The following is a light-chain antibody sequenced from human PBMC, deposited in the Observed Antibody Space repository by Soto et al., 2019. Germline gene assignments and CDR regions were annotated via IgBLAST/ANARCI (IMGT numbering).Light chain of an antibody. CDR2: EVI. CDR1: SSDVGSYNL. V-gene: IGLV2-23*02. Sequence: QSALSQPASVSGSPGQSITISCTGTSSDVGSYNLVSWYQQHPGKAPKLMIYEVIKRPSGVSNRFSGSKSGNTASLTISGLHAEDEADYYCCSYAGSSTLVFGGGTKLTVL. J-gene: IGLJ3*02. CDR3: CSYAGSSTLV.